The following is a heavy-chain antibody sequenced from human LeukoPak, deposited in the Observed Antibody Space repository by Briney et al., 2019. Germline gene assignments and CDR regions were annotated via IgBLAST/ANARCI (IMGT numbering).Heavy chain of an antibody. CDR3: ARDDAHYDFFGYDRRGWFDP. V-gene: IGHV1-18*01. J-gene: IGHJ5*02. CDR1: GYIFTSYG. Sequence: ASVKVSCKASGYIFTSYGISWVRQAPGQGLEWMGWISAYNGHTRYVQKLQDRVTMTTDTSTSTAYMDLRSLRSDDTAVYYCARDDAHYDFFGYDRRGWFDPWGQGTLVIVSS. D-gene: IGHD3-3*01. CDR2: ISAYNGHT.